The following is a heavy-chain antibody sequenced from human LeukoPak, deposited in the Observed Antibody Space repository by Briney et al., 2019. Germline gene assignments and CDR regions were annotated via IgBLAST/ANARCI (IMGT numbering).Heavy chain of an antibody. J-gene: IGHJ5*02. CDR2: ISYDGSNK. V-gene: IGHV3-30*18. CDR3: AKDPDYA. Sequence: GGSLRFSCAASGFTFSSYGMHWVRQAPGKGLEWVAVISYDGSNKYYADSVKGRFTISRDNSKNTLYLQINSLRAEDTAVYYCAKDPDYAWGQGTLVTVSS. D-gene: IGHD4-17*01. CDR1: GFTFSSYG.